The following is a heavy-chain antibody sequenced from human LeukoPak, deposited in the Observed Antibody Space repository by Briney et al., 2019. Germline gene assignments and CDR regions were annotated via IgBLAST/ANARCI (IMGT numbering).Heavy chain of an antibody. Sequence: GRSLRLSCAASGFTFSSYGRHWVRQAPGKGLEWVAVIWYDGSNKYYADSVKGRFTISRDNSKNTLYLQMNSLRAEDTAVYYCARHQFDSYFDYWGQGTLVTVSS. V-gene: IGHV3-33*01. CDR2: IWYDGSNK. CDR1: GFTFSSYG. CDR3: ARHQFDSYFDY. J-gene: IGHJ4*02. D-gene: IGHD3-9*01.